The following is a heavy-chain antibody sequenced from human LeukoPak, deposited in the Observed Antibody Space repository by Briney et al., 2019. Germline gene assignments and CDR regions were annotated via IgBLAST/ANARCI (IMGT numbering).Heavy chain of an antibody. D-gene: IGHD2-15*01. CDR2: IYYSGST. V-gene: IGHV4-59*08. Sequence: PSETLSLTCTVSGGSISSYYWSWIRQPPGKGLEWIGYIYYSGSTNYNPSLKSRVTISVDTSKNQFSLKLSSVTAADTAVYYCARRPNGSFDYWGQGTLVTVSS. CDR3: ARRPNGSFDY. J-gene: IGHJ4*02. CDR1: GGSISSYY.